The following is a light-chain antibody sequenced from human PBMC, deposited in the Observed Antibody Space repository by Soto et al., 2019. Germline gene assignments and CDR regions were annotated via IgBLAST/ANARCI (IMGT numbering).Light chain of an antibody. V-gene: IGKV3-11*01. CDR3: EQRSNWPPIT. CDR2: DAS. Sequence: EIVLTQSPATLSLSPGERATLSCRSSQSVSSYLAWYQQKPGQAPRLLIYDASNRATGIPARFSGSGSGTDLTLTISSLKPEDFAVYYCEQRSNWPPITFGQGTRLAIK. CDR1: QSVSSY. J-gene: IGKJ5*01.